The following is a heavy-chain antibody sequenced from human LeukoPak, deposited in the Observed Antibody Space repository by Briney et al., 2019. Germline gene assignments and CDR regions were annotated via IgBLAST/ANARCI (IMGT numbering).Heavy chain of an antibody. CDR1: GGSISSGGYY. J-gene: IGHJ4*02. Sequence: SETLSLTCTVSGGSISSGGYYWSWIRQHPGKGLEWIGYIYYSGSTYYNPSLKSRVTISVDTSKNQFSLKLSSVTAADTAVYYCARGTGELLFRFRYYFDYWGQGTLVTVSS. CDR3: ARGTGELLFRFRYYFDY. V-gene: IGHV4-31*03. CDR2: IYYSGST. D-gene: IGHD1-26*01.